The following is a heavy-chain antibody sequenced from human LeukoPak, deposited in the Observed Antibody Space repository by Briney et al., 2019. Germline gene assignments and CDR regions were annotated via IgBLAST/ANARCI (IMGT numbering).Heavy chain of an antibody. J-gene: IGHJ6*02. CDR3: ARMGVGWSYGQKGYYYYGMDV. CDR1: GFTFEDYA. D-gene: IGHD5-18*01. V-gene: IGHV3-30*04. Sequence: GGSLRLSCAASGFTFEDYAMHWVRQAPGQGLEWVAVISYDGSNKYYADSVKGRFTISRDNSKNTLYPQMNSLRAEDTAVYYCARMGVGWSYGQKGYYYYGMDVWGQGTTVTVSS. CDR2: ISYDGSNK.